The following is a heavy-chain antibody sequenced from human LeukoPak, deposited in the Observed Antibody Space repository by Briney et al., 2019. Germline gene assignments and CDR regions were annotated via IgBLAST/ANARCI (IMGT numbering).Heavy chain of an antibody. V-gene: IGHV4-4*02. Sequence: SETLSLTCGVSGGSTSSTNWWSWVRQPPGQGLEWIGEISLTGETNYNPSLNGRVTMSLDKSRNQLSLSLTSVTAADTAIYYCSRESGAFCPFGYWGQGTLVIVPP. D-gene: IGHD1-26*01. CDR1: GGSTSSTNW. J-gene: IGHJ4*02. CDR2: ISLTGET. CDR3: SRESGAFCPFGY.